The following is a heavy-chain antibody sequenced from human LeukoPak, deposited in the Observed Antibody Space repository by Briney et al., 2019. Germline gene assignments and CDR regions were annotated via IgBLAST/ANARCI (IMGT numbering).Heavy chain of an antibody. V-gene: IGHV3-74*01. CDR1: GFTFSSRW. J-gene: IGHJ4*02. CDR3: ASGYSYGYYYLDF. D-gene: IGHD5-18*01. Sequence: PGGSLRLSCAASGFTFSSRWMYWVRQAPGKGLVLVSRINGDATSTTYGDSVKGRFTISRDNAKNTLYLHMNSLRGEDTAVYYCASGYSYGYYYLDFWGQGTLVTVSS. CDR2: INGDATST.